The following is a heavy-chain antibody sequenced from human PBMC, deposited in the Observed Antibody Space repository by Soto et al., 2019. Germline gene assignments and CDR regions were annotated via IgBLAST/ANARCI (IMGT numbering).Heavy chain of an antibody. CDR2: IYWDDNA. CDR1: GFSLTTQGVH. CDR3: VYRDFGVYFFQF. Sequence: QITLKESGPTLVKPTQTLTLTCTFSGFSLTTQGVHVGWSRQPQGKALGWLALIYWDDNAVSSPSLKNRLTNNKDTSKSQVVLTLATVDPVDTSTYYCVYRDFGVYFFQFWGQGILVNVS. D-gene: IGHD4-17*01. J-gene: IGHJ4*02. V-gene: IGHV2-5*02.